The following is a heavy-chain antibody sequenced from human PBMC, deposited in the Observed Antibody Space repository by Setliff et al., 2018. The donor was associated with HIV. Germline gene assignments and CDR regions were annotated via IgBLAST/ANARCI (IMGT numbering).Heavy chain of an antibody. Sequence: PETLSLTCAVSGGAIDDINWWNWVRQSPGKGLEWIGEIYHSGTTNYNPSLKSRVTISVDTSKNQFSLKLSSVTAADTAVYYCARDRETGWFGIDSWGQGRLVTVSS. CDR1: GGAIDDINW. CDR2: IYHSGTT. J-gene: IGHJ4*02. D-gene: IGHD3-10*01. V-gene: IGHV4-4*03. CDR3: ARDRETGWFGIDS.